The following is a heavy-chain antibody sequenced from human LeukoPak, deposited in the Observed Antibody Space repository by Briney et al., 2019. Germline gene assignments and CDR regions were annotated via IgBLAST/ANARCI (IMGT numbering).Heavy chain of an antibody. V-gene: IGHV4-59*08. CDR3: ARGFFDYVWGGRGAFDI. D-gene: IGHD3-16*01. Sequence: SETLSLTCTVSGGSISSYYWSWIRQPPGKGLEWIGYIYYSGSTNYNPSLKSRVAISVDTSKNQFSLKLSSVTAADTAVYYCARGFFDYVWGGRGAFDIWGQGTMVTVSS. CDR2: IYYSGST. CDR1: GGSISSYY. J-gene: IGHJ3*02.